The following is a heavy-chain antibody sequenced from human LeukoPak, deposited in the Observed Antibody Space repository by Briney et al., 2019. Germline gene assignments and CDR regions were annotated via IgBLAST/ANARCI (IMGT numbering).Heavy chain of an antibody. CDR3: AARTTYYYYMDV. D-gene: IGHD1-1*01. V-gene: IGHV4-59*01. CDR1: GGSTSSYY. CDR2: IYYSGST. Sequence: SETLSLTCTVSGGSTSSYYWSWIRQPPGKGLEWIGYIYYSGSTNYNPSLKSRVTISVDTSKNQFSLKLSSVTAADTAVYYCAARTTYYYYMDVWGKGTTVTVSS. J-gene: IGHJ6*03.